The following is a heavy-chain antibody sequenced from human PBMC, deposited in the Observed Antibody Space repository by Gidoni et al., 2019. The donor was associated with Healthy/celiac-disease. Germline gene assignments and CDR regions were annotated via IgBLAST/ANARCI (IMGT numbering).Heavy chain of an antibody. CDR3: ARDYSVVVPAAMEYYYYYYMDV. Sequence: QVQLQESGPGLVKPSETLSLTCTVSGGSVSSGSYSWSWIRQPPGKGLEWIGYIYYSGSTNYNPSLKSRVTISVDTSKNQFSLKLSSVTAADTAVYYCARDYSVVVPAAMEYYYYYYMDVWGKGTTVTVSS. CDR2: IYYSGST. V-gene: IGHV4-61*01. CDR1: GGSVSSGSYS. J-gene: IGHJ6*03. D-gene: IGHD2-2*01.